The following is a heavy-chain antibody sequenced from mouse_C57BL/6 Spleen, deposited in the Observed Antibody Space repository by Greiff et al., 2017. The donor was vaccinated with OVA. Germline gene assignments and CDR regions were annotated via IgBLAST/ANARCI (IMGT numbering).Heavy chain of an antibody. V-gene: IGHV1-72*01. CDR1: GYTFTSYW. Sequence: QVQLQQPGAELVKPGASVKLSCKASGYTFTSYWMHWVKQRPGRGLEWIGRIDPNSGGTKYNEKFKSKATLTVDKPSSTAYMQLSSLTSEDSAVYDCARGSNYDHYYAMDYWGQGTSVTVSS. J-gene: IGHJ4*01. CDR3: ARGSNYDHYYAMDY. CDR2: IDPNSGGT. D-gene: IGHD2-5*01.